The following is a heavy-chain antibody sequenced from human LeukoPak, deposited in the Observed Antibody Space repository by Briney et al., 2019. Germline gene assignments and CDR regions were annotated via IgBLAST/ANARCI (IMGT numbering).Heavy chain of an antibody. Sequence: GGSLRLSCAAFGFTFIIYAISGVRQAPGKRLWWVSAICGIGGSTYYADSVKGRFTISRDNSKNSLYLQMTSLRAEDTAVYYYAKDRRDGYKTFDYWGQGTLVTVSS. V-gene: IGHV3-23*01. J-gene: IGHJ4*02. CDR1: GFTFIIYA. D-gene: IGHD5-24*01. CDR3: AKDRRDGYKTFDY. CDR2: ICGIGGST.